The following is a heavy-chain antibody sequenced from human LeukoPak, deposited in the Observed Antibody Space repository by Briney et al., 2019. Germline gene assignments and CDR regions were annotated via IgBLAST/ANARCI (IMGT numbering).Heavy chain of an antibody. CDR2: ISAYNGNT. J-gene: IGHJ4*02. CDR1: GYTFTSYG. CDR3: ARGPYYYGSGSYVDY. D-gene: IGHD3-10*01. V-gene: IGHV1-18*04. Sequence: ASEKVSCKASGYTFTSYGISWVRQAPGQGLEWMGWISAYNGNTNYAQKLQGRVTMTTDTSTSTAYMELRSLRSDDTAVYYCARGPYYYGSGSYVDYWGQGTLVTVSS.